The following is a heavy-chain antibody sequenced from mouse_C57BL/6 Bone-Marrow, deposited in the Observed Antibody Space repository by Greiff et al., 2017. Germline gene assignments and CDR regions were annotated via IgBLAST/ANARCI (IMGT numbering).Heavy chain of an antibody. CDR2: IYPGGGYT. J-gene: IGHJ4*01. Sequence: VKLVESGAELVRPGTSVKMSCKASGYTFTNYWIGWAKQRPGHGLEWIGDIYPGGGYTNYNEKFKGKATLTADKSSSTAYMQFSSLTSEDSAIYYCARRDYSNLYYAMDYWGQGTSVTVSS. CDR3: ARRDYSNLYYAMDY. D-gene: IGHD2-5*01. V-gene: IGHV1-63*01. CDR1: GYTFTNYW.